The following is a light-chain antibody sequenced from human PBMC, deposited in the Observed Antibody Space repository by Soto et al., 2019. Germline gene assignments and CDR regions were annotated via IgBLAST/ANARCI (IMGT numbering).Light chain of an antibody. CDR2: DVS. CDR3: CSFAGDHIYV. J-gene: IGLJ1*01. CDR1: SSDVGGYNY. V-gene: IGLV2-11*01. Sequence: SVLSQPRSLSVSPGQSVTIAFTGTSSDVGGYNYVSWYLQHPGKAPKVMIYDVSKRPSGVPDRFSGSKSGNTASLTISGLQSEDEADYYCCSFAGDHIYVFGTGTKVTVL.